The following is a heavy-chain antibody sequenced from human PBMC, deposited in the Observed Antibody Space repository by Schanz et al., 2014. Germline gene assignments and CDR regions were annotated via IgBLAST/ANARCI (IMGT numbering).Heavy chain of an antibody. CDR2: ISPYTGNT. J-gene: IGHJ4*02. CDR1: GYAFSDYG. CDR3: ARDFSAYVGNYFDY. V-gene: IGHV1-18*01. Sequence: QVQLEQSGAEVKKPGASVKVSCKTSGYAFSDYGITWVRQAPGQGLQWMGWISPYTGNTNYAQTLQGRITLTTDTATSTAYMELRSLRFDDTAVYYCARDFSAYVGNYFDYWGQGTLVTVSS. D-gene: IGHD5-12*01.